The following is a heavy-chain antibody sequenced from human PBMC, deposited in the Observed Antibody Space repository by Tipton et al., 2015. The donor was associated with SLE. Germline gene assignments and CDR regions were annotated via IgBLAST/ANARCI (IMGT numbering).Heavy chain of an antibody. CDR1: SGSVSSGAYY. Sequence: TLSLTCTVSSGSVSSGAYYWGWIRQSPGKGLEWIGNVYYTGGTYYNSSLKSRLTISVDTSKNQFSLRLSSVTAADTAVYYCARHVDPTDYYYYAVDVWGQGTTVTVSS. V-gene: IGHV4-39*07. J-gene: IGHJ6*02. CDR3: ARHVDPTDYYYYAVDV. CDR2: VYYTGGT.